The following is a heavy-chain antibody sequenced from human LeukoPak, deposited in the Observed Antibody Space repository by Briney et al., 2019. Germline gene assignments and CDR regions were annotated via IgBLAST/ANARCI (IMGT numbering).Heavy chain of an antibody. Sequence: ASVKVSCKASGYTFTSYYMHWVRQAPGQGLEWMGIINPSGGSTSYAQKFQGRVTMTTDTSTSTAYMELRSLRSDDTAVYYCARVPEWELLPVDYWGQGTLVTVSS. CDR3: ARVPEWELLPVDY. CDR1: GYTFTSYY. D-gene: IGHD1-26*01. CDR2: INPSGGST. V-gene: IGHV1-46*01. J-gene: IGHJ4*02.